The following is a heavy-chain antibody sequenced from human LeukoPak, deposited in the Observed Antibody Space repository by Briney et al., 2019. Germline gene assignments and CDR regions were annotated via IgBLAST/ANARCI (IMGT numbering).Heavy chain of an antibody. Sequence: GGSLRLYCAASGFTVSSNYMSWVRQAPGKGLEWVSVIYSGGSTYYADSVKGRFTISRDNSKNTLYLQMNSLRAEDTAVYYCACSSGYYYIVYWGQGTLVTVSS. CDR1: GFTVSSNY. V-gene: IGHV3-53*01. J-gene: IGHJ4*02. CDR3: ACSSGYYYIVY. D-gene: IGHD3-22*01. CDR2: IYSGGST.